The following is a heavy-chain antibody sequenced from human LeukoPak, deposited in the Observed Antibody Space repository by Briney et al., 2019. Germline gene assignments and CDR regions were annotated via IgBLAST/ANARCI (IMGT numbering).Heavy chain of an antibody. CDR1: GFTFSSYG. CDR3: ASTSMITFGGVIVGGSAFDI. J-gene: IGHJ3*02. D-gene: IGHD3-16*02. V-gene: IGHV3-23*01. CDR2: ISGSGGST. Sequence: PGGSLRLSCAASGFTFSSYGMSWVRQAPGKGLEWVSAISGSGGSTYYADSVKGRFTISRDNSKNTLYLQMNSLRAEDTAVYYCASTSMITFGGVIVGGSAFDIWGQGTMVTVSS.